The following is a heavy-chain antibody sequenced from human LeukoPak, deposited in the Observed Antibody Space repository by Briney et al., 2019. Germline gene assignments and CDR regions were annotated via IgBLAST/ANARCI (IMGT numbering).Heavy chain of an antibody. CDR1: GFTFSNYW. D-gene: IGHD4-17*01. V-gene: IGHV3-7*01. Sequence: PGGSLRLSCAASGFTFSNYWMNWVRQAPGKGLEWVANIKKDGSEKYYVDSVKGRFTISRDNTKNSLFLQMNSLRAEDTAVYFCARRGHYGDRGGWYFDLWGRGTLVTVSS. CDR3: ARRGHYGDRGGWYFDL. J-gene: IGHJ2*01. CDR2: IKKDGSEK.